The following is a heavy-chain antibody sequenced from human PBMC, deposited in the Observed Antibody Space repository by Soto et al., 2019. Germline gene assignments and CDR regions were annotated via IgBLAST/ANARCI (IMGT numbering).Heavy chain of an antibody. Sequence: QVQLVQSGAEVKKPGASVKVSCKASGYTFTSYGISWVRQAPGQGVEWMGWISAYNGNTNYAQKLQGRVTMTTDTSTSTDYMELRSLRSDDTAVYYCARDAVTTFTNDAFDIWGQGTMVTVAS. CDR1: GYTFTSYG. CDR3: ARDAVTTFTNDAFDI. J-gene: IGHJ3*02. V-gene: IGHV1-18*01. CDR2: ISAYNGNT. D-gene: IGHD4-17*01.